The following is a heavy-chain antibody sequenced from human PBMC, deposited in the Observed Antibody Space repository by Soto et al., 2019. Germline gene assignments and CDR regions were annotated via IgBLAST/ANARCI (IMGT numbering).Heavy chain of an antibody. D-gene: IGHD3-10*01. Sequence: GGSLRLSCAASGFTVSSNYMSWVRQAPGKGLEWGSVIYSGGSTYYADSVKGRFTISRDNSKNTLYLQMNSLRAEDTALYYCARDFPSGSSYWGFDPWGQGPLVTVSS. CDR1: GFTVSSNY. J-gene: IGHJ5*02. V-gene: IGHV3-66*01. CDR3: ARDFPSGSSYWGFDP. CDR2: IYSGGST.